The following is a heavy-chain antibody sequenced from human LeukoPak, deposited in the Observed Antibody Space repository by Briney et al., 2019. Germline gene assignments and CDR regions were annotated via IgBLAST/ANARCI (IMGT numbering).Heavy chain of an antibody. CDR2: ISYDGSNK. D-gene: IGHD3-3*01. J-gene: IGHJ6*02. V-gene: IGHV3-30-3*01. CDR3: ARQVDYDFWSGYLAQYGMDV. CDR1: GFTFSSYA. Sequence: GGSLRLSCAASGFTFSSYAMHWVRQAPGKGLEWVAIISYDGSNKYYADSVKGRFTISRDNSKNTLYLQMNSLRAEDTAVYYCARQVDYDFWSGYLAQYGMDVWGQGTTVTVSS.